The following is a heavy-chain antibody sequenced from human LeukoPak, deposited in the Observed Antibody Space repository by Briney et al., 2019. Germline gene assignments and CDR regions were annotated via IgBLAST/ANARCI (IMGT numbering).Heavy chain of an antibody. D-gene: IGHD3-22*01. CDR1: GYTFTSYG. CDR3: ARGTMIVVVTQGDAFDI. V-gene: IGHV1-18*01. J-gene: IGHJ3*02. CDR2: ISAYNGNT. Sequence: ASVKVSCKASGYTFTSYGIRWVRPAPGQGLEWMGWISAYNGNTNYAQKLQGRVTMTTDTSTSTAYMELRSLRSDDTAVYYCARGTMIVVVTQGDAFDIWGQGTMVTVSS.